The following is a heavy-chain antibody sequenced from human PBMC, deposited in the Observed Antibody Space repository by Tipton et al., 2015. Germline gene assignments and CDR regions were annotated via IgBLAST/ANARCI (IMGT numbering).Heavy chain of an antibody. CDR1: GGSVTSNNYF. D-gene: IGHD2-15*01. CDR3: ARGGWSLDY. J-gene: IGHJ4*02. CDR2: IFHSGST. V-gene: IGHV4-61*01. Sequence: TLSLTCSVSGGSVTSNNYFWSWIRQPPGKGLEWIGYIFHSGSTNYNPSLKSRVTISVDASKSQFSLRLSSVTAADTAVYYCARGGWSLDYCGQGTLVTVSS.